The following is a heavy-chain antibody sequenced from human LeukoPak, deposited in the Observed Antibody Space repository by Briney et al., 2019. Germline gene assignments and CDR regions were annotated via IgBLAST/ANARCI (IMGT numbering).Heavy chain of an antibody. CDR2: IIPIFGTT. Sequence: SVKVSCKASGGAFSSYTISWVRQAPGQGLEWMGGIIPIFGTTNYAQRFQGRVTISADEPTSTAYMELSSLRSEDTAVYYCASVWFGPTIHGYFQHWGQGTLVTVSS. CDR1: GGAFSSYT. D-gene: IGHD3-10*01. V-gene: IGHV1-69*13. J-gene: IGHJ1*01. CDR3: ASVWFGPTIHGYFQH.